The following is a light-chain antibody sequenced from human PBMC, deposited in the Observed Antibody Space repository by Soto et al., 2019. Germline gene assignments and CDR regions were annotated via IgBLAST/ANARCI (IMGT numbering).Light chain of an antibody. CDR2: EVV. Sequence: TQPRSASGSLGQSVTISCTGTKNDIGVYDFVSWYQHHPGKAPRLIIYEVVQRPSGVPDRFSGSKSGNTASLTVSGLQAADEADYFCKSYAGSNTYVFGSGTKVTVL. CDR1: KNDIGVYDF. J-gene: IGLJ1*01. V-gene: IGLV2-8*01. CDR3: KSYAGSNTYV.